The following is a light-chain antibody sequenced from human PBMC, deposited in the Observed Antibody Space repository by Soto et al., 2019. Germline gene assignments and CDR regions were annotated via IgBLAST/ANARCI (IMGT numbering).Light chain of an antibody. J-gene: IGLJ2*01. Sequence: QSVLTQPPSASGTPGQRVTISCSGSSSNLGSNTVNWYQQLPGTAPKLLIYSNNERPSGVPDRFSGSKSGTSASLAISGLQSEDEAVYYCASWDDSLNGPVFGGGTKVTVL. CDR2: SNN. V-gene: IGLV1-44*01. CDR1: SSNLGSNT. CDR3: ASWDDSLNGPV.